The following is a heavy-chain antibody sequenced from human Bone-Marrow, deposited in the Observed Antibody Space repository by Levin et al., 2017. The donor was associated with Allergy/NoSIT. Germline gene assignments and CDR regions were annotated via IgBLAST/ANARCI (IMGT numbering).Heavy chain of an antibody. D-gene: IGHD3-10*01. CDR1: GYTFTSYD. Sequence: GASVKVSCKASGYTFTSYDINWVRQATGQGLEWMGWMNPNSGNTGYAQKFQGRVTMTRNTSISTAYMELSSLRSEDTAVYYCARGFGTMVRGVISDYYYGMDVWGQGTTVTVSS. CDR2: MNPNSGNT. CDR3: ARGFGTMVRGVISDYYYGMDV. J-gene: IGHJ6*02. V-gene: IGHV1-8*01.